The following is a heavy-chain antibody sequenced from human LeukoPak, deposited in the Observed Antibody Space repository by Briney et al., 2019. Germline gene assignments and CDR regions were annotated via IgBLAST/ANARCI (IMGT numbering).Heavy chain of an antibody. V-gene: IGHV4-59*08. Sequence: SETLSLTCTVSGGSISSYYWSWIRQPPGKGLEWIGYIYYSGSTNYNPSLKSRVTISVDTSKNQFPLKLSSVTAADTAVYYCARRSSSSGWRGCYYYYYGMDVWGQGTTVTVSS. D-gene: IGHD6-19*01. J-gene: IGHJ6*02. CDR2: IYYSGST. CDR1: GGSISSYY. CDR3: ARRSSSSGWRGCYYYYYGMDV.